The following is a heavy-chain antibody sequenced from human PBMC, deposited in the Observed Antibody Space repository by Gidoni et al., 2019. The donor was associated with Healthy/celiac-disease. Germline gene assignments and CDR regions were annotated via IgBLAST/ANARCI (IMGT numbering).Heavy chain of an antibody. J-gene: IGHJ2*01. CDR1: GYTFTGYY. CDR3: ARGDENNWELTTNNWYFDL. D-gene: IGHD1-1*01. V-gene: IGHV1-2*02. CDR2: INPNSGGT. Sequence: QVQLVQSGAEVKKPGASVKVSCKASGYTFTGYYMHWVRQAPGQGLEWMGWINPNSGGTNYAQKFQGRVTMTRDTSISTAYMELSRLRSDDTAVYYCARGDENNWELTTNNWYFDLWGRGTLVTVSS.